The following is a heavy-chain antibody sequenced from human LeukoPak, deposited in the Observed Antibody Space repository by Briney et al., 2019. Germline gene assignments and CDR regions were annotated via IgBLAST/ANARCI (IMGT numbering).Heavy chain of an antibody. J-gene: IGHJ6*02. V-gene: IGHV1-18*01. CDR2: ISAFNANT. D-gene: IGHD2-15*01. Sequence: GASVKVSCKASGYTFTSYGISWVRQAPGQGLEWMGWISAFNANTNYAQKFQGRVTMTTDTSTSTVYMDPRNLRSDDTAVYYCARDLDIVVVAAALRHYGLDVWGQGTTVTVSS. CDR1: GYTFTSYG. CDR3: ARDLDIVVVAAALRHYGLDV.